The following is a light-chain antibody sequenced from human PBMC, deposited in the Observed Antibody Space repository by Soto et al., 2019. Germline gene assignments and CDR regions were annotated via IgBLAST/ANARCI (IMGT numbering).Light chain of an antibody. J-gene: IGKJ4*01. CDR1: QSISSY. CDR2: AAS. V-gene: IGKV1-39*01. CDR3: QQSYSTPRT. Sequence: DILMTQSPSSLSASVGDRVTITCRASQSISSYLNWYQQKPGKAPKLLIYAASSLQSGVPSRFSGSGSGTDFTLTISSLQPEDFATYYCQQSYSTPRTFGGGTKGEIK.